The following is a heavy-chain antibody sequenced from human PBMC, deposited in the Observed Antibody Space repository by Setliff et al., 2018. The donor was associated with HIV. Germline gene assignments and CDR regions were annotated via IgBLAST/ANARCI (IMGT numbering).Heavy chain of an antibody. Sequence: GGSLRLSCAASGFIFSDYYMSWVRQAPGKGLEWVSSISSSSNYIYYADSVKGRFTISRDNAKNSLYLQMNSLRAEDMALYYCARDGSRGGLPFYGMDVWGQGTTVTVSS. J-gene: IGHJ6*02. CDR2: ISSSSNYI. CDR1: GFIFSDYY. CDR3: ARDGSRGGLPFYGMDV. V-gene: IGHV3-21*04. D-gene: IGHD3-16*01.